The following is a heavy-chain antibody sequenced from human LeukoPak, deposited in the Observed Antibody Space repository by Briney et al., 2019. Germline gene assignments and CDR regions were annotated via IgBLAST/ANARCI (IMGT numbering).Heavy chain of an antibody. V-gene: IGHV1-8*01. Sequence: ASVKVSCKASGYTFTSYDINWVRQATGQGLEWMGWMNPNSGNTVYAQKFQGRVTMTRNTSISTAYMELSSLRSEDTAVYYCARGPVSETTYYDILTGYYTGNWFDPWGQGTLVTVSS. CDR2: MNPNSGNT. J-gene: IGHJ5*02. CDR1: GYTFTSYD. D-gene: IGHD3-9*01. CDR3: ARGPVSETTYYDILTGYYTGNWFDP.